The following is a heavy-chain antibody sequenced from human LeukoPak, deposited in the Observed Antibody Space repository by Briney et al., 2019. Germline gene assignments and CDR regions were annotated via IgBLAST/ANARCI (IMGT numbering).Heavy chain of an antibody. Sequence: GGSLRLSCAASGFTISSYSMNWVRQAPGKGLEWVSSISSSSSYIYYADLVKGRFTISRDNAKNSLYLQMNSLRAEDTAVYYCARDPSAFDYWGQGTLVTVSS. V-gene: IGHV3-21*01. CDR2: ISSSSSYI. CDR3: ARDPSAFDY. J-gene: IGHJ4*02. CDR1: GFTISSYS.